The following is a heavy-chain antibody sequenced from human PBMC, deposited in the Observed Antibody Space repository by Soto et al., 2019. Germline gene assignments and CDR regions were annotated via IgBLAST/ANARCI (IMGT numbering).Heavy chain of an antibody. V-gene: IGHV1-69*13. CDR1: GGTFSSYA. CDR2: IIPIFGTA. Sequence: ASVKVSCKASGGTFSSYAISWVRQAPGQGLEWMGGIIPIFGTANYAQKFQGRVTITADESTSKAYLELSSLRSEDTAVYYCARVFGEVMINYCSGGSCYSEADAFDIWGQGTMVTVSS. D-gene: IGHD2-15*01. J-gene: IGHJ3*02. CDR3: ARVFGEVMINYCSGGSCYSEADAFDI.